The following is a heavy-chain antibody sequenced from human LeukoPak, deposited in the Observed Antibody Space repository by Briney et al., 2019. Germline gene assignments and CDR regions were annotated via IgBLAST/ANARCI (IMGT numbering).Heavy chain of an antibody. V-gene: IGHV1-8*01. D-gene: IGHD2-2*01. CDR2: MNPNSANT. Sequence: ASVKVSCKASGYTFTNYDFNWVRQATGQGLEWMGWMNPNSANTGYAQKFQGRVTMTRNTSISTAYMELSSLRSEDTAVYYCARVNCSSTSCRSKFLDYWGQGTLVTVSS. CDR3: ARVNCSSTSCRSKFLDY. J-gene: IGHJ4*02. CDR1: GYTFTNYD.